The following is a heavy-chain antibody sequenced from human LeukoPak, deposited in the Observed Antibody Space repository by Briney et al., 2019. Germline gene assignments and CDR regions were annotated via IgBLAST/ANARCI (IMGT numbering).Heavy chain of an antibody. CDR3: AGHDNWNYLSAFDI. CDR1: GFTFSSYW. D-gene: IGHD1-7*01. Sequence: GGSLRLSCAASGFTFSSYWMSWVRQAPGKGLEWVANIKQDGSEKYYVDSVKGRFTISRDNAKNSLYLQMNSLRAEDTAVYYCAGHDNWNYLSAFDIWDQGTMVTVSS. CDR2: IKQDGSEK. J-gene: IGHJ3*02. V-gene: IGHV3-7*01.